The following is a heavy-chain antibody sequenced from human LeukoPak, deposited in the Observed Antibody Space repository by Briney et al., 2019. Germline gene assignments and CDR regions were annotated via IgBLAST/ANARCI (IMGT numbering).Heavy chain of an antibody. CDR2: ISYDGSNK. CDR1: GFTFGSYA. J-gene: IGHJ4*02. D-gene: IGHD6-13*01. Sequence: GRSLRLSCAASGFTFGSYAMHWVRQAPGKGLEWVAVISYDGSNKYYADSVKGRFTISRDNSKNTLYLQMNSLRAEDTAVYYCARDQGSSWYYFDYWGQGTLVTVSS. CDR3: ARDQGSSWYYFDY. V-gene: IGHV3-30-3*01.